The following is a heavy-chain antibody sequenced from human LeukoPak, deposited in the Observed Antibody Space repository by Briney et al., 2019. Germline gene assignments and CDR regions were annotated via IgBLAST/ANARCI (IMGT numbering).Heavy chain of an antibody. J-gene: IGHJ4*02. V-gene: IGHV1-69*06. D-gene: IGHD3-10*01. CDR1: GGTFSSYA. CDR2: IIPIFGTA. CDR3: ARGNYYGSGSSLDY. Sequence: SVKVSCKASGGTFSSYAISWVRQAPGQGLEWMGGIIPIFGTANYAQKFQGRVTITADKSTSTDYMELSSLRSEDTAVYYCARGNYYGSGSSLDYWGQGTLVTVSS.